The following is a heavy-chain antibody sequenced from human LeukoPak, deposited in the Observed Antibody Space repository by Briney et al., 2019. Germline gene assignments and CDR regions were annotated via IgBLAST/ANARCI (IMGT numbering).Heavy chain of an antibody. V-gene: IGHV3-43*01. J-gene: IGHJ4*02. CDR1: EFTFDDYS. CDR3: AKSDNPWEPVNPFDY. CDR2: ISWDGGAT. Sequence: GGSLRLSCAASEFTFDDYSMHWVRQAPGKGLEWVSLISWDGGATYYADSVKGRFTISRDNSKNSLYLQMNSLRTEDNAVYYCAKSDNPWEPVNPFDYWGQGTLVTVSS. D-gene: IGHD1-26*01.